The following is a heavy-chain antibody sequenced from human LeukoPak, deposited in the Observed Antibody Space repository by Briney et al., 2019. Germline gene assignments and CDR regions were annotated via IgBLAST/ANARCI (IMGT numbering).Heavy chain of an antibody. CDR3: ARRDPELLWLGESDAFDI. Sequence: GESLKISCKGSGYNFTSYWIGWVRQMPGKGLEWMGIIYPGDSDTRYSPSFQGQVTISADKSITTAYLQWSSLKASDTAMYYCARRDPELLWLGESDAFDIWGKGKRVTVSS. CDR1: GYNFTSYW. D-gene: IGHD3-10*01. J-gene: IGHJ3*02. CDR2: IYPGDSDT. V-gene: IGHV5-51*01.